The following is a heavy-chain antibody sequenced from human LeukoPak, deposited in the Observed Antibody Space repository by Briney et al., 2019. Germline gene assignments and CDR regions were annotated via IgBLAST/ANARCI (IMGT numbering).Heavy chain of an antibody. Sequence: GGSLRLSCVASGFTVSSNYMSWVRQAPGKGLEWVSVIYSGGSTYYADSVKGRFTISRDNSMNTLYLQMNSLRAEDTAVYYCARRYDSSGPFFDYWGQGTLVTVSS. V-gene: IGHV3-53*01. CDR2: IYSGGST. J-gene: IGHJ4*02. CDR3: ARRYDSSGPFFDY. CDR1: GFTVSSNY. D-gene: IGHD3-22*01.